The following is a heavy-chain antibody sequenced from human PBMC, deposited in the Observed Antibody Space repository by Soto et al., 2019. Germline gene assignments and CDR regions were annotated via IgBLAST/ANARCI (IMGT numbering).Heavy chain of an antibody. J-gene: IGHJ4*02. CDR1: EFTFSSYA. V-gene: IGHV3-23*01. D-gene: IGHD3-9*01. Sequence: PGGSLRRSWAASEFTFSSYAMSWVRQAPGKGLEWVSAISGSGGSTYYADSVKGRFTISRDNSKNTLYLQMNSLRAEDTAVYYCAKAPRYFDWLLLDYWGQGTLVTVSS. CDR3: AKAPRYFDWLLLDY. CDR2: ISGSGGST.